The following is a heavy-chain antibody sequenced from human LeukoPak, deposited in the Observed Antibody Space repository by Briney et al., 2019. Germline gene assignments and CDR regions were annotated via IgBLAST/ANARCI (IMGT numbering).Heavy chain of an antibody. CDR3: AKCQEYSSSWSDY. CDR1: GGTFSSYA. CDR2: IIPIFGTA. D-gene: IGHD6-13*01. Sequence: ASVKVSCKASGGTFSSYAISWVRQAPGQGLEWMGGIIPIFGTANYAQKFQGRVTITADESTSTAYMELSSLRAEDTAVYYCAKCQEYSSSWSDYWGQGTLVTVSS. J-gene: IGHJ4*02. V-gene: IGHV1-69*13.